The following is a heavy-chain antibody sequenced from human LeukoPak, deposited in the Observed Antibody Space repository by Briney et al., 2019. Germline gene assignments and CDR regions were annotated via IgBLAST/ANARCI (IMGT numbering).Heavy chain of an antibody. V-gene: IGHV3-66*01. J-gene: IGHJ4*02. CDR1: GFTFSDYY. D-gene: IGHD4-17*01. CDR3: ARAYGDYTGVYFDY. Sequence: GGSLRLSCVASGFTFSDYYMSWVRQAPGKGLEWVSVIFTGGTTHYADSVQDRFTIPRDNSNNTLYLHMNSLRVEDTAVYYCARAYGDYTGVYFDYWGQGTLVTVSS. CDR2: IFTGGTT.